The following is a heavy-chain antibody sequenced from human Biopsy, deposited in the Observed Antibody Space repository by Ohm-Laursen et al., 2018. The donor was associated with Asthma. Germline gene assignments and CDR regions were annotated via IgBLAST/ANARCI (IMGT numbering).Heavy chain of an antibody. CDR2: ISKDASTQ. CDR1: GFSFSNFA. CDR3: VRDGTDDAFDI. D-gene: IGHD1-1*01. Sequence: SLRLSCSAPGFSFSNFAIHWVRQAPGRGLEWVGVISKDASTQDYADSVKGRFTMARDNSKNTLDLQMNSLREEDTAVYYCVRDGTDDAFDIWGQGTVVSVSS. V-gene: IGHV3-30*01. J-gene: IGHJ3*02.